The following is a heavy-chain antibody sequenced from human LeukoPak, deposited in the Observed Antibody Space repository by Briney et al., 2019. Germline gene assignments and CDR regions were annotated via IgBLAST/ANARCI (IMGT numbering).Heavy chain of an antibody. J-gene: IGHJ5*02. CDR1: GGTFSSYA. CDR3: ARVRVAAAVALNNWFDP. V-gene: IGHV1-69*01. CDR2: IIPIFGTA. D-gene: IGHD6-13*01. Sequence: SVNVSCKASGGTFSSYAISWVRQAPGQGLEWMGGIIPIFGTANYAQKFQGRVTITADESTSTAYMELSSLRSEDTAVYYCARVRVAAAVALNNWFDPWGQGTLVTVSS.